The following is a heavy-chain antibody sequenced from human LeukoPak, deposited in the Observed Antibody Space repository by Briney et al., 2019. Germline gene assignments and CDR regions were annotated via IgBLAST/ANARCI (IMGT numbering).Heavy chain of an antibody. CDR3: ARHVPLSAVAVGARDWFDP. V-gene: IGHV4-34*01. CDR2: INHSGST. J-gene: IGHJ5*02. D-gene: IGHD6-19*01. CDR1: GGSLSGYY. Sequence: KPSETLSLTCAVYGGSLSGYYWSWIRQPPGKGLEWIGEINHSGSTNYNPSLKSRVTISVDTSKNPFSLKLSSVTAADTAVYYCARHVPLSAVAVGARDWFDPRGQGTLVTVSS.